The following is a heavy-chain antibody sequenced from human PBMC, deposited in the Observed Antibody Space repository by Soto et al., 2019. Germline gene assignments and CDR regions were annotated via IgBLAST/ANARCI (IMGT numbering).Heavy chain of an antibody. CDR3: ASSYCSGGSCYSIPYFHH. CDR1: GGSISSGGYY. D-gene: IGHD2-15*01. J-gene: IGHJ1*01. V-gene: IGHV4-31*03. Sequence: SETLSLTCTVSGGSISSGGYYWSWIRQHPGKGLEWIGYIYYSGSTYYNPSLKSRATISVDTSKNQFSLKLSSVTAADTAVYYCASSYCSGGSCYSIPYFHHWGQGTLVTVSS. CDR2: IYYSGST.